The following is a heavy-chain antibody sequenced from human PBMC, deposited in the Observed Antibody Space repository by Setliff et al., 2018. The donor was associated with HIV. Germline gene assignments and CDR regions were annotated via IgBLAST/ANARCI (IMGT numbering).Heavy chain of an antibody. CDR1: GYSFTTSG. CDR3: ARGIVGATDYYYMDV. CDR2: INIRSGNT. Sequence: ASVKVSCKASGYSFTTSGVSWVRQAPGQGLEWMGWINIRSGNTNYAQKFQGRVTMTTDTSTSTAYMELSSLRSDDTAVYYCARGIVGATDYYYMDVWGKGTTVTVSS. J-gene: IGHJ6*03. D-gene: IGHD1-26*01. V-gene: IGHV1-18*01.